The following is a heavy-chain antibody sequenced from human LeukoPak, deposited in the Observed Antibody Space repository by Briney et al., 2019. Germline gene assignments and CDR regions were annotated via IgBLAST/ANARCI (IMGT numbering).Heavy chain of an antibody. D-gene: IGHD2-8*01. CDR3: ARERVEDCFNGVCYWLCDD. CDR2: IWYDGSNK. V-gene: IGHV3-33*01. CDR1: GFTFSRFG. Sequence: PGRSLRLSCAASGFTFSRFGMHWVRQAPGKGLEWVAVIWYDGSNKEYADSVKGRFTISRDNSKNTLYLQMNSLRAEDTAVYYCARERVEDCFNGVCYWLCDDWGQGALVTVSS. J-gene: IGHJ4*02.